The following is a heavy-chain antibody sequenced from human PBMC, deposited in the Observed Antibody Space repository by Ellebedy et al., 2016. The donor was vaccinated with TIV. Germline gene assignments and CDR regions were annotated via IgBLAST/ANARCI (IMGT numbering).Heavy chain of an antibody. CDR2: LRQDGDAK. V-gene: IGHV3-7*01. J-gene: IGHJ5*02. CDR3: ARRGSYGDYAVQVNSWFDP. CDR1: GFSFSSYW. D-gene: IGHD4-17*01. Sequence: GESLKISCIASGFSFSSYWMSLVRQAPGKRLEWVANLRQDGDAKYYVDSVKGRFTISRDNAKNSLYLQMNGLRAEDTAVYYCARRGSYGDYAVQVNSWFDPWGQGTLVTVSS.